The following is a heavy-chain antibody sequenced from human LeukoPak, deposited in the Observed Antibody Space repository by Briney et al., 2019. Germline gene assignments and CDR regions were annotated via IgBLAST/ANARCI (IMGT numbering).Heavy chain of an antibody. V-gene: IGHV4-59*08. Sequence: SETLSLTCTVSGGSISSYYWSWIPQPPGKGLEWIGYIYYSGSTNYNPSLKSRVTISVDTSKNQFSLKLSSVTAADTAVYYCARGVWQWRNWFDPWGQGTLVTVSS. CDR3: ARGVWQWRNWFDP. J-gene: IGHJ5*02. CDR1: GGSISSYY. D-gene: IGHD6-19*01. CDR2: IYYSGST.